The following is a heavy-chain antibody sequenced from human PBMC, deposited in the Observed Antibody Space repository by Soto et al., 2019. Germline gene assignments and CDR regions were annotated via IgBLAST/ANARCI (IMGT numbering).Heavy chain of an antibody. D-gene: IGHD4-17*01. Sequence: GGSLRLSCAASGFAFSIYAMTWVRQAPGKGLEWVASISGSGGSTYSADSVKGRFTISRDDSKNTLYLQINSLRAEDMAVYYCAKCDGDYRYYYYGMDVWGQGTTVTVSS. CDR3: AKCDGDYRYYYYGMDV. CDR1: GFAFSIYA. CDR2: ISGSGGST. J-gene: IGHJ6*02. V-gene: IGHV3-23*01.